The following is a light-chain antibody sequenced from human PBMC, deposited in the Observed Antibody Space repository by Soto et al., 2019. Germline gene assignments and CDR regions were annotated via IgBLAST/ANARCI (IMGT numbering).Light chain of an antibody. CDR2: EVS. Sequence: QSALTQPASVSGSPGQSITISCTGTSSDVGGYNYVSWYQQHPGKAPKLMIYEVSNRPSGVFNRFSGSKSGNTASLTISGLQAEDEADYYCSSYTSSSYVVFGGGTKVTVL. CDR1: SSDVGGYNY. J-gene: IGLJ2*01. CDR3: SSYTSSSYVV. V-gene: IGLV2-14*01.